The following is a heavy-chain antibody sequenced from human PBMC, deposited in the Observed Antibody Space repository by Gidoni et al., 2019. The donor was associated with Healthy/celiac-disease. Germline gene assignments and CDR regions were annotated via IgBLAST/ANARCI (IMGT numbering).Heavy chain of an antibody. CDR3: AKEAGQYFFDY. V-gene: IGHV3-23*01. Sequence: EVQLLESGVGLVQPGGSLRLSLSASGFTFSIYAMSRARQAPGKGLEWVSAINGRGGSTYYADSVKGRFTISRDNSKNTLYLQMNSLRAEDTAVYSCAKEAGQYFFDYWGQGTLVTVSS. CDR2: INGRGGST. CDR1: GFTFSIYA. J-gene: IGHJ4*02. D-gene: IGHD6-19*01.